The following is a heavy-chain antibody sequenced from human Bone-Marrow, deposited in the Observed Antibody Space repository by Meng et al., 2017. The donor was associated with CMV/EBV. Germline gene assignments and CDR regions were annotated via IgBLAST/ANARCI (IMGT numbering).Heavy chain of an antibody. J-gene: IGHJ5*02. Sequence: GESLKISCAASGFTFSSYSMNWVRQAPGKGLEWVSAIGANGGATFYADSVKGRFTISRDNSKNTLYLQMNSLRADDTAVYYCVKVQGDYSSTWFNWFDPWGQGTLVTVSS. CDR3: VKVQGDYSSTWFNWFDP. V-gene: IGHV3-23*01. CDR1: GFTFSSYS. D-gene: IGHD6-13*01. CDR2: IGANGGAT.